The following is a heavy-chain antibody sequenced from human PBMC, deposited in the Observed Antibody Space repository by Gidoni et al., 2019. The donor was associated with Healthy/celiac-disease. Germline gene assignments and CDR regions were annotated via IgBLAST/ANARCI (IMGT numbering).Heavy chain of an antibody. D-gene: IGHD3-9*01. CDR1: GGSISSSSYY. CDR3: ARTYYDILTGYYKDWNWFDP. J-gene: IGHJ5*02. V-gene: IGHV4-39*01. Sequence: QLQLQESGPGLVKPSETLSLTCTVSGGSISSSSYYWGWIRQPPGKGLEWIGSIYYSGSTYYNPSLKSRVTISVDTSKNQFSLKLSSVTAADTAVYYCARTYYDILTGYYKDWNWFDPWGQGTLVTVSS. CDR2: IYYSGST.